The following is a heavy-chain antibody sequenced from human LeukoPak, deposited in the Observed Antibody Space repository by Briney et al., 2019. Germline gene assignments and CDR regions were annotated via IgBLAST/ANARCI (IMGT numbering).Heavy chain of an antibody. V-gene: IGHV3-30*02. CDR1: GFTFSTYG. CDR2: IHYDLSIK. J-gene: IGHJ4*02. CDR3: AKSQGYCADGSCHFDY. D-gene: IGHD2-15*01. Sequence: PGGSLTLSCAPSGFTFSTYGMHWVRQAPATGLEWVAFIHYDLSIKYHVDYAKGRFTISRDNSKNTLYLQMNSLRVEDTALYRCAKSQGYCADGSCHFDYWGQGTLVTVSS.